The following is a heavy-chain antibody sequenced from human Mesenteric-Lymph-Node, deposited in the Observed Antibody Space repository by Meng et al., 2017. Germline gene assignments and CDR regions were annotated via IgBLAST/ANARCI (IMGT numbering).Heavy chain of an antibody. D-gene: IGHD3-10*01. V-gene: IGHV3-23*01. CDR2: ISATGGTT. Sequence: GESLKISCAASGFTFSNYVMAWVRQAPGKGLEWVSGISATGGTTYYADSVKGRFTISRDNSKNTLYLQMNSLRAEDTAVYYCAKDKIRGGLYYFDYWGQGTLVTVSS. J-gene: IGHJ4*02. CDR1: GFTFSNYV. CDR3: AKDKIRGGLYYFDY.